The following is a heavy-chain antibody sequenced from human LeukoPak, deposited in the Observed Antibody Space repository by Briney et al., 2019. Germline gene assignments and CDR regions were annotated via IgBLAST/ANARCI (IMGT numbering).Heavy chain of an antibody. CDR2: SGGSGGAT. J-gene: IGHJ4*02. Sequence: GGSLRLSCAASGFTFSSFGMSWVRQSPETGLEWVSVSGGSGGATHYAESVKGRFTISRDNSKNTLYLEMSRLRADDTAVYYCAKGKDFNGYYVDSWGQGTLVTVSS. V-gene: IGHV3-23*01. CDR3: AKGKDFNGYYVDS. CDR1: GFTFSSFG. D-gene: IGHD3-3*01.